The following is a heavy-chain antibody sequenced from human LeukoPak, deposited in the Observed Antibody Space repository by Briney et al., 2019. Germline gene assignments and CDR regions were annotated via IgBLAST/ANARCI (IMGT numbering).Heavy chain of an antibody. Sequence: SVKVSCKASGGTFSSYAITWVRQAPGQGLEWMGRIIPIFGTANYAQKFQGRVTITTDESTSTAYMELSTLRSDDTAVYYCARERPPGDSSNWFLEGYFDIWGQGTLVIVSS. D-gene: IGHD6-13*01. CDR3: ARERPPGDSSNWFLEGYFDI. CDR1: GGTFSSYA. V-gene: IGHV1-69*05. J-gene: IGHJ4*02. CDR2: IIPIFGTA.